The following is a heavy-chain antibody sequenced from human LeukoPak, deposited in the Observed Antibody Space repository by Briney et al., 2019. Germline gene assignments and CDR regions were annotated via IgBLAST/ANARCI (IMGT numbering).Heavy chain of an antibody. CDR2: ITSSSTYT. Sequence: NPGGSLRLSCAASGFTFSSYGMSWVRQAPGMGLEWVSSITSSSTYTSYADSVKGRFTISRDNAKNSLYLQMNSLRAEDTAVYYCARYGSGSYYGLLDVWGKGTTVTISS. J-gene: IGHJ6*04. CDR3: ARYGSGSYYGLLDV. CDR1: GFTFSSYG. V-gene: IGHV3-21*01. D-gene: IGHD3-10*01.